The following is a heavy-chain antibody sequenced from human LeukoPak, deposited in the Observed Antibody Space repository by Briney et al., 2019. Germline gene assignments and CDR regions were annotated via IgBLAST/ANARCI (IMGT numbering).Heavy chain of an antibody. V-gene: IGHV3-23*01. CDR1: GYTFSSHG. CDR2: INGAGDNT. J-gene: IGHJ4*02. CDR3: AKVSVCYGCYLDY. D-gene: IGHD3-16*01. Sequence: GGPLRLSCAASGYTFSSHGLTWVRQAPGKGLEWVSTINGAGDNTYYAETVKGRFTISRDNSKNTLYLQMHSLRAEDTAIYYCAKVSVCYGCYLDYWGQGSLVSVSS.